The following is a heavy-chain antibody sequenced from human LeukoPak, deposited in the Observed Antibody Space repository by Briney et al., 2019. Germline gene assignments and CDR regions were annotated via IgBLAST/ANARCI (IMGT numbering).Heavy chain of an antibody. CDR3: ARRLRFLEWLLGDAFDI. V-gene: IGHV4-38-2*02. Sequence: PSETLSLTCTVSGYSISSGYYWGWIRQPPGKGLEWIGSIYHSGSTYYNPSLKSRVTISVDTPKNQFSLKLSSVTAADTAVYYCARRLRFLEWLLGDAFDIWGQGTMVTVSS. D-gene: IGHD3-3*01. CDR1: GYSISSGYY. J-gene: IGHJ3*02. CDR2: IYHSGST.